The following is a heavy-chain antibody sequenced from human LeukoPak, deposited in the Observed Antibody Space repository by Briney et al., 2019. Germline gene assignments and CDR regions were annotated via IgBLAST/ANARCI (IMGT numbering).Heavy chain of an antibody. V-gene: IGHV1-58*02. J-gene: IGHJ4*02. D-gene: IGHD3-22*01. Sequence: SVKVSCKASGFTFTRSAMQWVRQARGQRLEWIGWIVVDSGNTNYAQKFQERLTITRDMSTSTAYMELSSLRSEDTAVYYCAAEDYFDSSGFGSNWGQGTLVTVSS. CDR2: IVVDSGNT. CDR1: GFTFTRSA. CDR3: AAEDYFDSSGFGSN.